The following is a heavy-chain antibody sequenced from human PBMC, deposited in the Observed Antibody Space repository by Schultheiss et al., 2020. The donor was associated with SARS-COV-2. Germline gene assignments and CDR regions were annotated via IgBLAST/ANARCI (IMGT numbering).Heavy chain of an antibody. V-gene: IGHV4-59*12. D-gene: IGHD2-2*01. CDR2: IYYSGST. Sequence: SETLSLTCAVYGGSFSGYYWSWIRQPPGKGLEWIGYIYYSGSTNYNPSLKSRVTISVDTSKNQFSLKLSSVTAADTAVYYCARPHGVVPARKNWFDPWGQGTLVTVSS. CDR1: GGSFSGYY. CDR3: ARPHGVVPARKNWFDP. J-gene: IGHJ5*02.